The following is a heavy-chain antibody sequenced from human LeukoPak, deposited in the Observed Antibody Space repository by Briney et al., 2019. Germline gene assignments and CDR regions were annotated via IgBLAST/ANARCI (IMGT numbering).Heavy chain of an antibody. CDR2: INPSGDST. Sequence: ASVKVSCKVSGYTFREYGITWVRQAPGQGLEWMGLINPSGDSTRYAQKFQGRVTMTRDMSTSTVYMELSSLRSEDTAVYYCARALPHRRLMDTTMEQHWFDPWGQGTLVTVSS. V-gene: IGHV1-46*01. CDR3: ARALPHRRLMDTTMEQHWFDP. CDR1: GYTFREYG. D-gene: IGHD5-18*01. J-gene: IGHJ5*02.